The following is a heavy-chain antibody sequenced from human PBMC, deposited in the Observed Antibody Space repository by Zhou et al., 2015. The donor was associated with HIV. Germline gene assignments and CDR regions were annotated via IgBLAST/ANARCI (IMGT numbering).Heavy chain of an antibody. CDR1: GGTFSSYA. V-gene: IGHV1-69*01. CDR2: IIPIFGTA. CDR3: AREYCSSTSCYGPNDAFDI. Sequence: QVQLVQSGAEVKKPGSSVKVSCKASGGTFSSYAISWVRQAPGQGLEWMGGIIPIFGTANYAQKFQGRVTITADESTSTAYMELSSLRSEDTAVYYCAREYCSSTSCYGPNDAFDIWGQGTMVTVSS. D-gene: IGHD2-2*01. J-gene: IGHJ3*02.